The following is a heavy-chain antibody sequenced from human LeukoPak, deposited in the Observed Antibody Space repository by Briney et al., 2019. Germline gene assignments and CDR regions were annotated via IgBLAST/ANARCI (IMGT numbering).Heavy chain of an antibody. D-gene: IGHD4-11*01. J-gene: IGHJ6*03. CDR3: ATSTVTTSYNYYYYYMHV. CDR2: IRYDGSNK. Sequence: GGSLRLSCTASGFTFSNYGMQWVRQAPGKGLEWVAFIRYDGSNKYYADSVKGRFTISRDNSKNTLYLQMNSLRPEDTAVYYCATSTVTTSYNYYYYYMHVWGKGTTVTVSS. CDR1: GFTFSNYG. V-gene: IGHV3-30*02.